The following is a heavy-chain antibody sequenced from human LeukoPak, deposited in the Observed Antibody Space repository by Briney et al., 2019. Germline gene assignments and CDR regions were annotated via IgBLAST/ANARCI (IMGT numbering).Heavy chain of an antibody. J-gene: IGHJ4*02. CDR1: GFTFSSYW. CDR3: ARRAGAYSHPYDY. CDR2: IKQDGSEK. D-gene: IGHD4/OR15-4a*01. Sequence: GGSLRLSCAASGFTFSSYWMSWVRQAPGKGLEWVANIKQDGSEKYYVDSVKGRFTISRDNAKNSLYLQMNSLRAEDTAVYYSARRAGAYSHPYDYWGQGTLVTVSS. V-gene: IGHV3-7*03.